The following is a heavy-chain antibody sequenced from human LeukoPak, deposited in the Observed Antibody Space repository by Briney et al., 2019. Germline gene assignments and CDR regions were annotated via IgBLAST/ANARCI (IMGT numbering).Heavy chain of an antibody. Sequence: GGSLRLSCAASGFTFSSYWMSWVRQAPGKGLEWVSAISGSGGSTYYADSVKGRFTISRDNSKNTLYLQMNSLRAEDTAVYYCARVYYSSSYDYWYFDLWGRGTLVTVSS. CDR3: ARVYYSSSYDYWYFDL. CDR2: ISGSGGST. V-gene: IGHV3-23*01. J-gene: IGHJ2*01. D-gene: IGHD6-13*01. CDR1: GFTFSSYW.